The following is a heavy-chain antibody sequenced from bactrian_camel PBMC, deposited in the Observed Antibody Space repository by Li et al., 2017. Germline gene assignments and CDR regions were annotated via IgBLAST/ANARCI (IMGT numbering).Heavy chain of an antibody. CDR1: GFTLDDYC. Sequence: QVQLVESGGGSVEAGGSLRLSCAASGFTLDDYCMGWYRQAPGKECELVSAINVDGTTKYGDSVKDRFTISKDNAKNTLYLKMNNLKPEDTAMYYCVADGRLFGSDGVCVSRGSDWGQGTQVTVS. D-gene: IGHD2*01. CDR2: INVDGTT. J-gene: IGHJ4*01. CDR3: VADGRLFGSDGVCVSRGSD. V-gene: IGHV3S55*01.